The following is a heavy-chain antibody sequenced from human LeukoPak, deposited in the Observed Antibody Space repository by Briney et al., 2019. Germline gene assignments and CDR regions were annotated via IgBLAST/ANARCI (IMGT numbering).Heavy chain of an antibody. CDR2: IYTSGST. CDR3: ARDRVDTAMVRDHDAFDI. J-gene: IGHJ3*02. CDR1: GGSISSYY. Sequence: SSETLSLTCTVSGGSISSYYWSWIRQPAGKGLEWIGRIYTSGSTNYNPSLKSRVTMSVDTSKNQFPLKLSSVTAADTAVYYCARDRVDTAMVRDHDAFDIWGQGTMVTVSS. V-gene: IGHV4-4*07. D-gene: IGHD5-18*01.